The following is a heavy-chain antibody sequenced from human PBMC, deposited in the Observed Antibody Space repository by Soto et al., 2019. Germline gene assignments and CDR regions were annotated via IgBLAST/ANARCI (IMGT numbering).Heavy chain of an antibody. CDR1: GYTFTSYG. V-gene: IGHV1-18*01. Sequence: QVQLVQSGAEVKKPVASVKVSCKASGYTFTSYGISWVRQAPGQGLEWMGWISAYSGSTKYAQKLQDRVTMTTDTSTNIAYMELRSLRSDDTAIYYCARGPPTSCSGGNCYSHYFDYWGQGTLVTVSS. CDR2: ISAYSGST. CDR3: ARGPPTSCSGGNCYSHYFDY. J-gene: IGHJ4*02. D-gene: IGHD2-15*01.